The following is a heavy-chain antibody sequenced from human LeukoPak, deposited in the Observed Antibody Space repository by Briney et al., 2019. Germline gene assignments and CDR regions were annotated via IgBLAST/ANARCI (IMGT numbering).Heavy chain of an antibody. Sequence: GGSLRLSCAASGFTFSSHWMSWVRQAPGKGLEWVANIRQDGSVQNYVDSVKGRFTISRDNPKNSVYLQMSSLRAEDTAVYYCLVATRSRGFDYWGQGTLVTVSS. D-gene: IGHD2-15*01. CDR1: GFTFSSHW. CDR3: LVATRSRGFDY. V-gene: IGHV3-7*01. J-gene: IGHJ4*02. CDR2: IRQDGSVQ.